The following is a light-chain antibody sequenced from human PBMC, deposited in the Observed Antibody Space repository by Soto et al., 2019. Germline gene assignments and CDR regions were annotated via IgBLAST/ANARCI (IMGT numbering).Light chain of an antibody. V-gene: IGKV3-15*01. CDR2: GAS. J-gene: IGKJ1*01. CDR3: QQYGSSRT. CDR1: QNVRSN. Sequence: EIVMTQSPATLSVSPGERATLSCRASQNVRSNLAWYQQKPGQAPRLLIYGASTRATGIPARFSGSGSGTDFTLTISRLEPEDFAVYYCQQYGSSRTFGQGTKVDIK.